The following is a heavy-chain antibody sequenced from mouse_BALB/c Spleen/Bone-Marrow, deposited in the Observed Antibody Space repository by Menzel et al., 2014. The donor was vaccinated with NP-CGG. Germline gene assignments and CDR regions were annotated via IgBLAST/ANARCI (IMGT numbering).Heavy chain of an antibody. V-gene: IGHV1-62-2*01. CDR3: ESHEEGGYDYDVGSYAMAY. D-gene: IGHD2-4*01. J-gene: IGHJ4*01. CDR1: GYTFTEDI. Sequence: VQGEESGAGLVKPGASVKLSCKASGYTFTEDIIHWVKRRSGQGLEWIGWFYPGSDSIKYNEKFKDKATLTADKSSNTVYMELSKLTSEVSAVYFCESHEEGGYDYDVGSYAMAYWGQGTSVTVSA. CDR2: FYPGSDSI.